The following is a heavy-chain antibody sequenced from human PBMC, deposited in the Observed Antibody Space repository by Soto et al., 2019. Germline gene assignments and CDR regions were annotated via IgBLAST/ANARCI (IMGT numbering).Heavy chain of an antibody. V-gene: IGHV3-74*01. Sequence: EVQLVESGGGLVRPGGSLRLSCAASGFTFSNYWMHWVRQAPGKGLVWVSRINSDGSSTDYADSVKGRFTISRDSAKNTLSLQMNSLGAEDTAVYYCARGTFYSLWGQGTLVTVSS. CDR2: INSDGSST. D-gene: IGHD2-21*01. J-gene: IGHJ4*02. CDR1: GFTFSNYW. CDR3: ARGTFYSL.